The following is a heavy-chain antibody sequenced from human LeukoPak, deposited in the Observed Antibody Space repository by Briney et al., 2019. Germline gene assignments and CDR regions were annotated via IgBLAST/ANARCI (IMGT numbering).Heavy chain of an antibody. CDR3: ARENSGSYNYYHYNYGMDV. J-gene: IGHJ6*02. CDR2: IYYSGST. CDR1: GGSISSSYYY. D-gene: IGHD1-26*01. V-gene: IGHV4-39*07. Sequence: KSSETLSLTCTVSGGSISSSYYYWGWIRQPPGKGLEWIGSIYYSGSTYYNPSLKSRVTISVDTSKNQFSLNLYSVTAADTAVYYCARENSGSYNYYHYNYGMDVWGQGTPVTVSS.